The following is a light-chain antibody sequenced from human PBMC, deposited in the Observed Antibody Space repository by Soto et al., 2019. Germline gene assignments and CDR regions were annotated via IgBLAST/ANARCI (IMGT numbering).Light chain of an antibody. Sequence: EIVMTQSPPTLSVSPGERAALSCRASQSIRSNLAWYQQKPGQAPRLLIYGASSRATGIPDRFSGSGSGTDFTLTISSLQPEDFATYYCQQLNSYPLTFGGGTKVDIK. CDR3: QQLNSYPLT. V-gene: IGKV3D-15*01. CDR2: GAS. J-gene: IGKJ4*01. CDR1: QSIRSN.